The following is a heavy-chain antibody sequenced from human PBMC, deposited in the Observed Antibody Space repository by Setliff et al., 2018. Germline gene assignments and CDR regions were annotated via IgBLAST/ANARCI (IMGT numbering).Heavy chain of an antibody. D-gene: IGHD3-22*01. CDR1: GFTFTDYG. Sequence: GASVKVSCKSSGFTFTDYGITWVRQVPGQGLEWMGWINNYNFNTQYAQKFQGRVTVTTDTSTTTAYMELRSLRADDTAVYYCASINFYVSSGYNYAPELWGQGTTVTVSS. J-gene: IGHJ4*02. V-gene: IGHV1-18*01. CDR3: ASINFYVSSGYNYAPEL. CDR2: INNYNFNT.